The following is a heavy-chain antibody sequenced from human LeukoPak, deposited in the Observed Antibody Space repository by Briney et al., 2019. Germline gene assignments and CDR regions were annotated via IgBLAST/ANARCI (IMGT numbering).Heavy chain of an antibody. Sequence: PSETLSLTCTVSGGSINSYYWSWIRQPPGKGLEWIGYIYYSGSTNYSPSLKSRVTISVDTSKNQFSLKLSFVTAADTAVYYCASSGSFRQQLIKWGQGTLVTVSS. CDR2: IYYSGST. J-gene: IGHJ4*02. D-gene: IGHD6-13*01. V-gene: IGHV4-59*01. CDR1: GGSINSYY. CDR3: ASSGSFRQQLIK.